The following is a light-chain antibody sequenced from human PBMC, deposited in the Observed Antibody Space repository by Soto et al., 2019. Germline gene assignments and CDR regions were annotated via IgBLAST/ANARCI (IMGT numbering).Light chain of an antibody. V-gene: IGKV3-15*01. CDR3: QQYDHWPLT. CDR1: LSVSSN. J-gene: IGKJ4*01. Sequence: EVVMTQSPATLSVSPGERVALSCRASLSVSSNLAWYQQKPGQAPRLLILGASTRATGIPARSSGGGSGTEFTLTISSLQSEDFGFYFCQQYDHWPLTFGGGTKVDIK. CDR2: GAS.